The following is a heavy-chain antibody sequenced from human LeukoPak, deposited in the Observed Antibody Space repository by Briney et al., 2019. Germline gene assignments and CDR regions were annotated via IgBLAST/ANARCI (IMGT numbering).Heavy chain of an antibody. V-gene: IGHV3-23*01. CDR2: ISGDGDSP. Sequence: PGGSLSLPRAASGFTFSNYAMTWVRQAPGKGLESVSTISGDGDSPYYEDSVKGRFTISRDNSKNTLYLQMNSLRAEDTAVYYCAKGLVATIRVRFDPWGQGSQVSVCS. CDR3: AKGLVATIRVRFDP. CDR1: GFTFSNYA. D-gene: IGHD5-12*01. J-gene: IGHJ5*02.